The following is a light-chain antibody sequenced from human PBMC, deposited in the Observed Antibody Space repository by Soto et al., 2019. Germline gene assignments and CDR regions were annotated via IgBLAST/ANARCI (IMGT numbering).Light chain of an antibody. J-gene: IGKJ5*01. V-gene: IGKV3-20*01. CDR1: QSLSSSY. CDR3: QQYNTSPFT. CDR2: AAS. Sequence: EVVLTQSPGTLSLSPGERATLSCRASQSLSSSYLAWYQQKSGQAPRLLIFAASTRAAGIADRFSGSASGTDFTLTISGLEPEDFAVYYCQQYNTSPFTFGQGTRLEIK.